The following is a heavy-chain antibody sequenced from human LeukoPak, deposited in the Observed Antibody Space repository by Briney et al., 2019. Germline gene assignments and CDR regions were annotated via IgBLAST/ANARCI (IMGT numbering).Heavy chain of an antibody. CDR2: IKQDGSEK. CDR1: GFTFSSYW. CDR3: ARTYYYDSSGYYRPGRMDV. D-gene: IGHD3-22*01. V-gene: IGHV3-7*01. J-gene: IGHJ6*04. Sequence: GGSLKLSCAASGFTFSSYWMSWVRQAPGKGLEWVANIKQDGSEKYYVDSVKGRFTISRDNAKNSLYLQMNSLRAEDTAVYYCARTYYYDSSGYYRPGRMDVWGKGTTVTVSS.